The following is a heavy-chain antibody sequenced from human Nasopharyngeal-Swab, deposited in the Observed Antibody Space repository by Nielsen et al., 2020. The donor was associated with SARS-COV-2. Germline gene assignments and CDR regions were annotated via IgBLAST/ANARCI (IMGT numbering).Heavy chain of an antibody. CDR2: ISSNGGST. Sequence: GESLQISCAASGFTFSSYAMHWVRQAPGKGLEYVSAISSNGGSTYYADSVKGRFTISRDNSKNTLYLQMGSLRAEDMAVYYCARDKGIDFWSGLGVSGMDVWGQGTTVTVSS. CDR3: ARDKGIDFWSGLGVSGMDV. V-gene: IGHV3-64*02. D-gene: IGHD3-3*01. J-gene: IGHJ6*02. CDR1: GFTFSSYA.